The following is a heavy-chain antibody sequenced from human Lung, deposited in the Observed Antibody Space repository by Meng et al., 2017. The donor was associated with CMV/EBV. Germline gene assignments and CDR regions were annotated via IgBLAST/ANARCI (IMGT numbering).Heavy chain of an antibody. J-gene: IGHJ6*02. V-gene: IGHV3-30*04. Sequence: SCAASGFTFSSYAMHWVRQAPGKGLEWVAIISYDGSNKYYADSVKGRFTISRDNSKSTLYLQMNSLRAEDTAVYYCARSLMVRGIIITVDYYYGMDVWGQGTTVTVS. D-gene: IGHD3-10*01. CDR1: GFTFSSYA. CDR3: ARSLMVRGIIITVDYYYGMDV. CDR2: ISYDGSNK.